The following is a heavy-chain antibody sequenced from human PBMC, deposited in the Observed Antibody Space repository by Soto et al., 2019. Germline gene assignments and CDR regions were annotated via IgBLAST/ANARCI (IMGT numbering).Heavy chain of an antibody. CDR1: GFTFSSYG. D-gene: IGHD2-15*01. J-gene: IGHJ6*02. Sequence: GALRLSCAASGFTFSSYGMHWVRQAPGKGLEWVAVISYDGSNKYYADSVKGRFTISRDNSKNTLYLQMNSLRAEDTAGYYCAKDEFEYCSGGSCYIFDYYYYYGMDVWGQGTTVTVSS. V-gene: IGHV3-30*18. CDR2: ISYDGSNK. CDR3: AKDEFEYCSGGSCYIFDYYYYYGMDV.